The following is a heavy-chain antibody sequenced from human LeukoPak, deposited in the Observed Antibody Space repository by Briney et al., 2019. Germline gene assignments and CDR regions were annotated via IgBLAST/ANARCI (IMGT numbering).Heavy chain of an antibody. J-gene: IGHJ4*02. CDR2: IYSSGST. CDR1: SGSITSYY. D-gene: IGHD2-15*01. Sequence: SETLSLTCTVSSGSITSYYWNRIRQPAGKGLEWIGRIYSSGSTDYNPSLKSRVTMSVDTSKNQFSLNLSSVTAADSAVYYCARARGRLLLVDYWGQGTLVTVSS. CDR3: ARARGRLLLVDY. V-gene: IGHV4-4*07.